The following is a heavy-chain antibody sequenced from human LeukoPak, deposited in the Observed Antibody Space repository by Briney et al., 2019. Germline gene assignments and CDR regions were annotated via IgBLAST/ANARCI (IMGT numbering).Heavy chain of an antibody. V-gene: IGHV3-33*06. CDR1: GFTFSTYG. CDR2: IWYDGSNK. D-gene: IGHD3-10*01. CDR3: ANRGRFYFDY. J-gene: IGHJ4*02. Sequence: GGSLRLSCAASGFTFSTYGMHWVRQAPGKGLEWVAVIWYDGSNKYFADSVKGRFTISRDNSNNMVYLQMDSLRVEDTAVYYCANRGRFYFDYWGQGTLVTVSS.